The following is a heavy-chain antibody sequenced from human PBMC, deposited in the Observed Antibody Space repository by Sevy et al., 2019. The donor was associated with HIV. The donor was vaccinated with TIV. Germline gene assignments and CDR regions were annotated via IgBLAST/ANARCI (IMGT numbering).Heavy chain of an antibody. CDR2: IKQDGSEK. Sequence: GGSLRLSCAASGFTFSIYWMTWVRQAPGKGLEWVANIKQDGSEKYYVDSVKGRFTISGDNAKNSLYLQMNSLRADDTAVYYCASDWGDDFDDRRASYYYFYGMDVWGQRTTVTVSS. V-gene: IGHV3-7*01. D-gene: IGHD4-17*01. J-gene: IGHJ6*02. CDR1: GFTFSIYW. CDR3: ASDWGDDFDDRRASYYYFYGMDV.